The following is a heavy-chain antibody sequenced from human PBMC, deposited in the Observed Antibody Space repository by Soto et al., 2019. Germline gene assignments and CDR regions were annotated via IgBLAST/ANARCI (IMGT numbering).Heavy chain of an antibody. J-gene: IGHJ4*02. D-gene: IGHD6-19*01. CDR1: GFTFSSYA. Sequence: EVQLLESGGGLVQPGGSLRLSCAASGFTFSSYAMSWVRQAPGKGLEWVSAISGSGGSTYYADPVKGRFTISRDNSKNTLYLQMNSLRAEDTAVDYCAIIGAVAHADYWGQGTLVTVSS. CDR2: ISGSGGST. CDR3: AIIGAVAHADY. V-gene: IGHV3-23*01.